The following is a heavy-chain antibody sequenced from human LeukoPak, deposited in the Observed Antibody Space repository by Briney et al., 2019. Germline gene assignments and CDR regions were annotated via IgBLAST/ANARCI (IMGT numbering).Heavy chain of an antibody. CDR1: GFTFSSYA. Sequence: GGSLRLSCAASGFTFSSYAMSWVRQAPGKGLEWVSAISGSGGSTYYADSVKGRFTISRDNSKNTLYLQMNSLRAEDTAVYFCAKDSYGSGSYYKAFDYWGQGTLVTVSS. CDR2: ISGSGGST. CDR3: AKDSYGSGSYYKAFDY. V-gene: IGHV3-23*01. J-gene: IGHJ4*02. D-gene: IGHD3-10*01.